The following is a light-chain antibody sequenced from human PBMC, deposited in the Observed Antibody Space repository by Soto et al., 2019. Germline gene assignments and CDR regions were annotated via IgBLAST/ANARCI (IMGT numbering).Light chain of an antibody. Sequence: QSALTQPASVSAAPGQKVTISCSGSSSNIGNNYVSWYQQLPGTAPKLLIYDNNKRPSGIPDRFSGSKSGTSATLGITGLQTGDEADYYCGTWDSSLSAVYVFGTGTKVTVL. CDR2: DNN. CDR3: GTWDSSLSAVYV. V-gene: IGLV1-51*01. J-gene: IGLJ1*01. CDR1: SSNIGNNY.